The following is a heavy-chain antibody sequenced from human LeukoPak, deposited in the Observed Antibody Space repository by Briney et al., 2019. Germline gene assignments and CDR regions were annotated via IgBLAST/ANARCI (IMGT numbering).Heavy chain of an antibody. CDR3: ARFRGDERLFDY. CDR2: IYPGDSDT. V-gene: IGHV5-51*01. CDR1: EYIFTKFW. J-gene: IGHJ4*02. Sequence: GASRKISGKCSEYIFTKFWIGWVRPMSGKVLEWIGIIYPGDSDTRYSPSFQGQVTISADKSINTAFLQWSSLKASDTAMYYCARFRGDERLFDYWGQGTLVTVSS. D-gene: IGHD3-10*01.